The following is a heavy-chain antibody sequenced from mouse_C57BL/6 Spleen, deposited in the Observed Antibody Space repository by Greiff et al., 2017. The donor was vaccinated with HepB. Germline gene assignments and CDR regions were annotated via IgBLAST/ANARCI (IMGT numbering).Heavy chain of an antibody. D-gene: IGHD3-3*01. V-gene: IGHV1-69*01. J-gene: IGHJ3*01. CDR2: IDPSDSYT. Sequence: VQLQQPGAELVMPGASVKLSCKASGYTFTSYWMHWVKQRPGQGLEWIGEIDPSDSYTNYNQKFKGKSTLTVDKSSSTAYMQLSSLTSEDSAVYYCAIDEVGGDGFAYWGQGTLVTVSA. CDR1: GYTFTSYW. CDR3: AIDEVGGDGFAY.